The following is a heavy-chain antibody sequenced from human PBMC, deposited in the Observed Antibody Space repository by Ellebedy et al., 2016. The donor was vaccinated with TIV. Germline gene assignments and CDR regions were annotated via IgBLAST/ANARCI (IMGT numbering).Heavy chain of an antibody. D-gene: IGHD2-2*01. CDR1: GGYIGSFY. J-gene: IGHJ4*02. CDR2: IYGSGTT. CDR3: GRAGRYCGSTSCLDFDY. Sequence: SETLSLXXTVSGGYIGSFYWSWIRQPPGKGLEWIGYIYGSGTTKYNSSLKSRVSMSVDTSKNQFSLQLSSVTAADAAVYFCGRAGRYCGSTSCLDFDYWGRGTLVTVSP. V-gene: IGHV4-59*13.